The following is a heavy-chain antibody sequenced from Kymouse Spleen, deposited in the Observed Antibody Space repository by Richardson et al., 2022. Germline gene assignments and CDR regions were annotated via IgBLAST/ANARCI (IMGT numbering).Heavy chain of an antibody. V-gene: IGHV4-34*01. CDR1: GGSFSGYY. D-gene: IGHD6-13*01. CDR3: ARGGQQLDYYYYGMDV. Sequence: QVQLQQWGAGLLKPSETLSLTCAVYGGSFSGYYWSWIRQPPGKGLEWIGEINHSGSTNYNPSLKSRVTISVDTSKNQFSLKLSSVTAADTAVYYCARGGQQLDYYYYGMDVWGQGTTVTVSS. CDR2: INHSGST. J-gene: IGHJ6*02.